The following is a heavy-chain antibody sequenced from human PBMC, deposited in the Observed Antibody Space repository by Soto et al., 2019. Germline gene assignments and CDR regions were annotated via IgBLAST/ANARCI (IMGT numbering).Heavy chain of an antibody. D-gene: IGHD6-19*01. CDR3: ASDRRSSGRSDYYYYYGRDV. CDR2: ISSSSSTI. Sequence: PGGSLRLSCAAPGFTFSSYSMNWVRQAPGKGLEWVSYISSSSSTIYYADSVKGRFTISRDNAKNSLYLQMNILRDEDTAVYYCASDRRSSGRSDYYYYYGRDVWRQGPTVT. CDR1: GFTFSSYS. V-gene: IGHV3-48*02. J-gene: IGHJ6*02.